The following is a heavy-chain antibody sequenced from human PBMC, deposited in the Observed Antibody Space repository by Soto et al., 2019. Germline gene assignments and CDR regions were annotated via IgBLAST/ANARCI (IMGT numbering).Heavy chain of an antibody. V-gene: IGHV3-48*02. CDR2: ISSSSSTI. Sequence: GGSLRLSCAASEFTFRSYSMNWVRQAPGKGLEWVSYISSSSSTIYNADSVKGRFTISRDNAKNLLYLQMNSLRDEDTAVYYCERVTVYSSGWTDHWGQGTLVTVSS. CDR1: EFTFRSYS. J-gene: IGHJ5*02. D-gene: IGHD6-19*01. CDR3: ERVTVYSSGWTDH.